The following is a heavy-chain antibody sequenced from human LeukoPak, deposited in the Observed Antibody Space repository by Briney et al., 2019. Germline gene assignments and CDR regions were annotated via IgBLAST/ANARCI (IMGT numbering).Heavy chain of an antibody. V-gene: IGHV1-69*04. J-gene: IGHJ4*02. Sequence: ASVKVSCKASGGTFSSYAISWVRQAPGQGLEWMGRIIPILGIANYAQKFQGRVTITADKSTSTAYMELSSLRSEDTAVYYCARDLLVYGEEQSGYWGQGTLVTVSS. CDR1: GGTFSSYA. CDR3: ARDLLVYGEEQSGY. CDR2: IIPILGIA. D-gene: IGHD4-17*01.